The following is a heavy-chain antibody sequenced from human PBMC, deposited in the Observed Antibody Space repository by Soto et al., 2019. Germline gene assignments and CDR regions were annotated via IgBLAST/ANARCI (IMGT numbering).Heavy chain of an antibody. Sequence: QVQLQESGPGLVKPSQTLSLTCTVSGGSISSGGYYWSWIRQHPGKGLEWIGYIYYSGSTYYNPSLKSRVTISVDTSKNQFSLKLSSVTAADTAVYYCARASVVVPAAAETYFDYWGQGTLVTVSS. J-gene: IGHJ4*02. CDR3: ARASVVVPAAAETYFDY. CDR1: GGSISSGGYY. V-gene: IGHV4-31*03. CDR2: IYYSGST. D-gene: IGHD2-2*01.